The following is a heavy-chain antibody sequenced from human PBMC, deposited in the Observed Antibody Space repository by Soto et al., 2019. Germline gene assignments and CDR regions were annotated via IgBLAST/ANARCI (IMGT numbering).Heavy chain of an antibody. CDR3: TRDPATHYYDSSGSMDAFDV. D-gene: IGHD3-22*01. CDR1: EFTFSTYW. Sequence: VQLVESGGGLVQPGGSLRLSCAASEFTFSTYWIHWVRQVPGKGLEWVALIWFDGSSKYYADSVKGRFTISRDTPKNTVYLQMNSLRVEDTAVYYCTRDPATHYYDSSGSMDAFDVWGQGTMVFVSS. J-gene: IGHJ3*01. CDR2: IWFDGSSK. V-gene: IGHV3-33*08.